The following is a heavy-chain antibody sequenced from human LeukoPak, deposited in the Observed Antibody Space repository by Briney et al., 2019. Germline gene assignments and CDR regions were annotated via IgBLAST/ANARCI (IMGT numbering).Heavy chain of an antibody. CDR2: IWYDGSNK. CDR1: GFTFSSYG. J-gene: IGHJ4*02. Sequence: PGESLRLSCAASGFTFSSYGMHWVRQAPGKGLEWVAVIWYDGSNKYYADSVKGRFTISRDNSKNTLYLQMNSLRAEDTAVYYCAREGPDVYFDYWGQGTLVTVPS. D-gene: IGHD5-24*01. CDR3: AREGPDVYFDY. V-gene: IGHV3-33*01.